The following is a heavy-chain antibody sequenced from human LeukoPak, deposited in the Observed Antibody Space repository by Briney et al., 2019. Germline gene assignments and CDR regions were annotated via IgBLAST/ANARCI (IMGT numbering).Heavy chain of an antibody. D-gene: IGHD3-22*01. Sequence: GGSLRLSCAASGFTFSSYWMSWVRQAPGKGLEWVANIKQDGSEKYYVASVKGRFTISRDNAKKSLYLQMNSLRAEDTAVYYCASPLNYDSSGYYDDYWGQGTLVTVSS. J-gene: IGHJ4*02. CDR1: GFTFSSYW. CDR3: ASPLNYDSSGYYDDY. CDR2: IKQDGSEK. V-gene: IGHV3-7*01.